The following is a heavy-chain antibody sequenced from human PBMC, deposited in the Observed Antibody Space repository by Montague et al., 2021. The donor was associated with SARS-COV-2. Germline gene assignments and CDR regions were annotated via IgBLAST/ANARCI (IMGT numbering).Heavy chain of an antibody. CDR1: GFTFSSYA. J-gene: IGHJ6*02. D-gene: IGHD1-26*01. Sequence: SLRLSCAASGFTFSSYAMHWVRQAPGKGLEWVAVISCDGSNKYYADSVKGRFTISRDNSKNTLYLQMNSLRAEDTAVYYCANQLVELYGMDVWGQGTTVTVSS. CDR3: ANQLVELYGMDV. V-gene: IGHV3-30*04. CDR2: ISCDGSNK.